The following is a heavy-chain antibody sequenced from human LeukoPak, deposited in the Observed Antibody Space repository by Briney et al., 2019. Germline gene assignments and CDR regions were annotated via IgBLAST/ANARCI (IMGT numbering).Heavy chain of an antibody. CDR3: ARSTGWSNWFDP. Sequence: SETLSLTCTVSGGSISSYYWSWIRQPPGKGLEWIGYIYYSGSTNYNPSLKSRVTISVDTSKNQFSLKLSSVTAADTAVYYCARSTGWSNWFDPWGQGTLVAVSS. D-gene: IGHD2-15*01. CDR1: GGSISSYY. V-gene: IGHV4-59*01. J-gene: IGHJ5*02. CDR2: IYYSGST.